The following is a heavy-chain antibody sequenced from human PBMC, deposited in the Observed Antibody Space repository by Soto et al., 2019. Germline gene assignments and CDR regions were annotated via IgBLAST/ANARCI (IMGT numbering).Heavy chain of an antibody. CDR3: AREGAVCGGKCWKYYWFDP. CDR1: GYTFTSYA. Sequence: QVQLVQSGAEVKKPGASVKVSCKASGYTFTSYAMHWVRQAPGQRPEWMGRINVGSGNAEYSQKLQGRVTIARDTSASTIYMELSSLTSEDTAVYYCAREGAVCGGKCWKYYWFDPWGQGSPVTVSS. CDR2: INVGSGNA. V-gene: IGHV1-3*01. D-gene: IGHD2-15*01. J-gene: IGHJ5*02.